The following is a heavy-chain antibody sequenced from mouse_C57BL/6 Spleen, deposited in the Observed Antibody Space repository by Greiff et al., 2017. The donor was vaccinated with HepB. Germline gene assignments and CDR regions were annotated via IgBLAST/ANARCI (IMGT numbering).Heavy chain of an antibody. D-gene: IGHD1-1*01. CDR2: IHPNSGST. V-gene: IGHV1-64*01. Sequence: QVQLQQSGAELVKPGASVKLSCKASGYTFTSYWMHWVKQRPGQGLEWIGMIHPNSGSTNYNEKFKSKATLTVDKSSSTAYMQLSSLTSEDSAVYYCARDDYYGSSPLYWGQGTTLTVSS. J-gene: IGHJ2*01. CDR3: ARDDYYGSSPLY. CDR1: GYTFTSYW.